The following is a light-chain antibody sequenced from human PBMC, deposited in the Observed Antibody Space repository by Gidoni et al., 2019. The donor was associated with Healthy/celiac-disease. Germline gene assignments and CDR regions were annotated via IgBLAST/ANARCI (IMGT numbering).Light chain of an antibody. V-gene: IGKV1-5*03. CDR3: QQYNSYWT. CDR1: QSISSW. J-gene: IGKJ1*01. Sequence: DIQMTPSPSTLSASVGDRVTITCRASQSISSWLAWYQQKPGKAPTLLIYKASSLESGVPSRFSGSGSGTEFTLTISSLQPDDFATYYCQQYNSYWTFGQGTKVEIK. CDR2: KAS.